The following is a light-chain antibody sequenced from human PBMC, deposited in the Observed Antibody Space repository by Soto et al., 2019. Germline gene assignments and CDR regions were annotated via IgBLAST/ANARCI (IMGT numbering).Light chain of an antibody. Sequence: QSVLTQPPSASGSPGQSLTIYCTGTSSDVGAYKYVSWYQQYPGKAPKLMIYEVTKRPSGVPDRFSGSKSGNTASLTVSGLQAEDEADYYCSSYAGSNIYVFGTGTKVTVL. CDR3: SSYAGSNIYV. CDR2: EVT. J-gene: IGLJ1*01. CDR1: SSDVGAYKY. V-gene: IGLV2-8*01.